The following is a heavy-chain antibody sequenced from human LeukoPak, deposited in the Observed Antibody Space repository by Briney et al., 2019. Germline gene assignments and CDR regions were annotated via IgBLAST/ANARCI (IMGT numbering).Heavy chain of an antibody. Sequence: PGESLKISCEGSGYSFTNYWIGWVRQMPGKGLEWIGIIYPGDSHTRYSPSFQGQVTISADKSISTASLQWSSLKASDTAIYYCTRDYGDYVGAFDIWSQGTMVTVSS. CDR3: TRDYGDYVGAFDI. D-gene: IGHD4-17*01. CDR2: IYPGDSHT. CDR1: GYSFTNYW. V-gene: IGHV5-51*01. J-gene: IGHJ3*02.